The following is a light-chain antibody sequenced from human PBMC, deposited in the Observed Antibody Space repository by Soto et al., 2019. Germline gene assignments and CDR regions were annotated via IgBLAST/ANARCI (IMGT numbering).Light chain of an antibody. J-gene: IGKJ1*01. CDR3: PQYNNWPPT. V-gene: IGKV3-15*01. Sequence: EIVMTQSPATLSVSPGERATLSCRASQSVSSNLAWYQQKPGQAPRLLIYGASTRATDIPARFSGSGSGTEFTLTISSLQSEDFAVYYCPQYNNWPPTFGQGTKVEIK. CDR1: QSVSSN. CDR2: GAS.